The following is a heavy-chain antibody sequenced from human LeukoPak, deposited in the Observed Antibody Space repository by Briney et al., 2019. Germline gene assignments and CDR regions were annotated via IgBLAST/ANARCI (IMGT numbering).Heavy chain of an antibody. CDR2: IRSKAYGGTT. D-gene: IGHD3-22*01. CDR1: GFTFGDYA. V-gene: IGHV3-49*03. J-gene: IGHJ4*02. CDR3: TRAGLLGDSSGY. Sequence: GGSLRLSCTASGFTFGDYAMSWLRQAPGKGLEWVGFIRSKAYGGTTEYAASVKGRFTISRDDSKSIAYLQMNSLKTEDTAVYYCTRAGLLGDSSGYWGQGTLVTVPS.